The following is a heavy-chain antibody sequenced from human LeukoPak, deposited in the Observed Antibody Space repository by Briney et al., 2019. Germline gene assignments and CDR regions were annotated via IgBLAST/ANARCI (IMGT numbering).Heavy chain of an antibody. J-gene: IGHJ4*02. CDR1: GGSFSGYY. CDR3: ARGVFYFDD. V-gene: IGHV4-34*01. CDR2: IYHSGST. Sequence: SETLSLSCAASGGSFSGYYMSWIRQPPGKGLEWIGEIYHSGSTNYNPSIKSRVTISTDKSKNTSSLKMNSVTAEDTAVCDWARGVFYFDDWGQGTLVTVS. D-gene: IGHD5/OR15-5a*01.